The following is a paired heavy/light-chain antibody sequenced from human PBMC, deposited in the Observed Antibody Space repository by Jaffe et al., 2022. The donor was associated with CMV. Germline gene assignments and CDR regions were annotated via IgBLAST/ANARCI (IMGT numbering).Light chain of an antibody. CDR3: CSYAGSSIWV. V-gene: IGLV2-23*02. Sequence: QSALTQPASVSGSPGQSITISCTGTSSDVGSYNLVSWYQQHPGKAPKLMIYEVSKRPSGVSNRFSGSKSGNTASLTISGLQAEDEADYYCCSYAGSSIWVFGGGTKLTVL. CDR1: SSDVGSYNL. CDR2: EVS. J-gene: IGLJ3*02.
Heavy chain of an antibody. CDR2: IYYSGST. J-gene: IGHJ6*02. CDR3: ARLPYYDFWSGYSETPPMGMDV. Sequence: QLQLQESGPGLVKPSETLSLTCTVSGGSISSSSYYWGWIRQPPGKGLEWIGSIYYSGSTYYNPSLKSRVTISVDTSKNQFSLKLSSVTAADTAVYYCARLPYYDFWSGYSETPPMGMDVWGQGTTVTVSS. V-gene: IGHV4-39*01. CDR1: GGSISSSSYY. D-gene: IGHD3-3*01.